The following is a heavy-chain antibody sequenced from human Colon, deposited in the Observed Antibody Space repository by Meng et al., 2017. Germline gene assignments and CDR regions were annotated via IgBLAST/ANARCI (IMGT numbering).Heavy chain of an antibody. CDR2: IFHSGTS. CDR1: VAPSSGDIC. CDR3: ARRNSNNWFDP. V-gene: IGHV4-4*02. D-gene: IGHD2/OR15-2a*01. J-gene: IGHJ5*02. Sequence: QEAARLGLVTPSGTLSPCYASGVAPSSGDICWSWVRQTPGKGLEWLGAIFHSGTSNYNPSLKSRVTISVDKSKNQFSLRLSSVNAADTAVYYCARRNSNNWFDPWGQGILVTVSS.